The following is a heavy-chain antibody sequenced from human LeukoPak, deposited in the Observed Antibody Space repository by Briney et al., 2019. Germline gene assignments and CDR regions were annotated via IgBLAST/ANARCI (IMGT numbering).Heavy chain of an antibody. CDR2: IKQDGSEK. J-gene: IGHJ3*02. CDR3: ARSTSSSWYSVSDAFDI. Sequence: PGGSLRLSCAASGFTFSSYWMSWVRQAPGKGLEWVANIKQDGSEKYYVDSVKGRFTISGDNAKNSLYLQMNSLRAEDTAVYYCARSTSSSWYSVSDAFDIWGQGTMVTVSS. V-gene: IGHV3-7*01. CDR1: GFTFSSYW. D-gene: IGHD6-13*01.